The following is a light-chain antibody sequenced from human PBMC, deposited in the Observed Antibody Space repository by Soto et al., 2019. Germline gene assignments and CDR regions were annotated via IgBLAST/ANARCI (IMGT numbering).Light chain of an antibody. V-gene: IGKV1-39*01. J-gene: IGKJ2*01. Sequence: DIQMTQSPSSLSASIGDRVTITCRAGQSISNYLNWYQQKPGKAPKLLIYAASSLQSGVPSRFSGSGSGTDVTLTISRLQPEDFATYYCQQSYSTPRTLGQGTKLEIK. CDR3: QQSYSTPRT. CDR2: AAS. CDR1: QSISNY.